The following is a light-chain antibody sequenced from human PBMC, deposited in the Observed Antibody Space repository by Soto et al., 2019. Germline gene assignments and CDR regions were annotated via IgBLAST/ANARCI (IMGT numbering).Light chain of an antibody. CDR2: EVS. V-gene: IGLV2-14*01. J-gene: IGLJ2*01. Sequence: QSALTQPASVSGSPGQSITISCTGTSSDVGGYNFVSWYQQHPGKAPKLIIYEVSNRPSGVSNRFSGSKSGNTASLTISGLQAEDEADYYCSSYTRSTTVAFGGGTKLTVL. CDR1: SSDVGGYNF. CDR3: SSYTRSTTVA.